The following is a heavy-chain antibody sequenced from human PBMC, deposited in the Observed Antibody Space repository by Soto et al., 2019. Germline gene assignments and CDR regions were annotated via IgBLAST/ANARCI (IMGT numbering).Heavy chain of an antibody. J-gene: IGHJ4*02. CDR3: ATTCQQWLVDY. CDR1: GFTVSSNY. D-gene: IGHD6-19*01. V-gene: IGHV3-53*01. Sequence: EVQLVEAGGGLIQPGGSLRLSCAASGFTVSSNYMSSVLQVPGKGLEWVSVIYSGGSTYYADSVKGRFTISRDNSKNTLYLQMNSLIAEDTALYYCATTCQQWLVDYWGQGTLVTVSS. CDR2: IYSGGST.